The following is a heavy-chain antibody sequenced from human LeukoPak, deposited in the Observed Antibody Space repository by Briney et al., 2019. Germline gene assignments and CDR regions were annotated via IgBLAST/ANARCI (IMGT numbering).Heavy chain of an antibody. Sequence: SVKVSCEASGGTFISYTISWVRQAPGQGLEWMGGIIPIFGTANYAQKFQGRVTITADESTSTAYMELSSLRSEDTAVYYCARGRYSSSINSMDVWGQGTTVTVSS. D-gene: IGHD6-6*01. CDR3: ARGRYSSSINSMDV. J-gene: IGHJ6*02. V-gene: IGHV1-69*13. CDR1: GGTFISYT. CDR2: IIPIFGTA.